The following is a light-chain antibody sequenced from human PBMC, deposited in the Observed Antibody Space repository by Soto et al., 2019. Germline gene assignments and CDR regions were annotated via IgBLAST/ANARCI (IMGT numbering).Light chain of an antibody. CDR3: QSYDSSLSGSV. V-gene: IGLV1-40*01. CDR2: GND. Sequence: QSVLTQPPSVSGAPGQRVTISCTGSSSIIGAGYDVHWYQQLPGTAPHLLIYGNDNRPSGVPDRFSGSKSGTSASLAITGLQAEDEADYYCQSYDSSLSGSVFGGGTKLTVL. J-gene: IGLJ2*01. CDR1: SSIIGAGYD.